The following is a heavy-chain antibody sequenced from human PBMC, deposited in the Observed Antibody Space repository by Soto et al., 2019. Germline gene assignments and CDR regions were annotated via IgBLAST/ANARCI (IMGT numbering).Heavy chain of an antibody. J-gene: IGHJ6*02. CDR2: IIPIFGTA. V-gene: IGHV1-69*01. Sequence: QVQLVQSGAEVKKPGSSVKVSCKASGGTFSSYAISWVRQAPGQGLEWMGGIIPIFGTANYAQKFQGRVTITADESTSTAYMELSSLRSEDTAVYYCARDDIVVVPAAYYYYYGMDVWGQVTTVTVSS. CDR1: GGTFSSYA. CDR3: ARDDIVVVPAAYYYYYGMDV. D-gene: IGHD2-2*01.